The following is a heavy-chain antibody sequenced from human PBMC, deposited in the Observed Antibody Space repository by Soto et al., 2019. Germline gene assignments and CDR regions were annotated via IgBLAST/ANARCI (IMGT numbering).Heavy chain of an antibody. CDR2: ISSSSSYT. V-gene: IGHV3-11*05. J-gene: IGHJ4*02. D-gene: IGHD3-10*01. CDR1: GFNFNNYY. Sequence: GSLRLSCAASGFNFNNYYMSWIRQAPGKGLEWVSYISSSSSYTNYADSVKGRFTISRDNAKNSLYLQMNSLRAEDTAVYYCARDFGVDYYGSGSYYNPAYWGQGTLVTVSS. CDR3: ARDFGVDYYGSGSYYNPAY.